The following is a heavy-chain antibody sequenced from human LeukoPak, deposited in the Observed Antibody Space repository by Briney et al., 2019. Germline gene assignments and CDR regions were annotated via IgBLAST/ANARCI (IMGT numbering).Heavy chain of an antibody. CDR2: IDISGGST. CDR3: AKELSTVRDY. V-gene: IGHV3-23*01. J-gene: IGHJ4*02. CDR1: GFAFSSHA. D-gene: IGHD3-10*01. Sequence: GGSLRLSCAASGFAFSSHAMCWVRQAPGKGLEWVSSIDISGGSTYYADSAEGRFTISRDNSKNTLYLQMNSLRAEDTAVYYCAKELSTVRDYWGQGTLVTVPS.